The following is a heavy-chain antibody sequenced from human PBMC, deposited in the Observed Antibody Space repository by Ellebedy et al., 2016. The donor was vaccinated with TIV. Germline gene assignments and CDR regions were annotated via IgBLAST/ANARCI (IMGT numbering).Heavy chain of an antibody. CDR1: GFTISTYP. Sequence: GESLMISCAAAGFTISTYPMNGVREAPGKGLWWVSIISANGGTNYYQDYVKGRFTIARDNSKNPLYLQGNSLRAEDTTIYFCARRRTDLAFDSWGQGTLVTVSS. V-gene: IGHV3-23*01. J-gene: IGHJ4*02. CDR3: ARRRTDLAFDS. D-gene: IGHD3/OR15-3a*01. CDR2: ISANGGTN.